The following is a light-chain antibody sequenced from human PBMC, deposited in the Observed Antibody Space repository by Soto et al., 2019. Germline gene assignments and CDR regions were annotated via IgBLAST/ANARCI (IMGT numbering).Light chain of an antibody. J-gene: IGKJ4*01. CDR2: AAS. CDR1: QSVSTY. V-gene: IGKV1-9*01. Sequence: DIQMTQSPSSLSASAGDRVTITFRASQSVSTYLDWYQQKPGQAPKLLIYAASTLPTGIPARFSGSGSGPEFTLTISSLQPEDFATYYCQQLNSYPQLTFGGGTKVDI. CDR3: QQLNSYPQLT.